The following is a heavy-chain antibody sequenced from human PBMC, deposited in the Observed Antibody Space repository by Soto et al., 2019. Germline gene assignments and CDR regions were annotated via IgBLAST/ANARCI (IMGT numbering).Heavy chain of an antibody. J-gene: IGHJ4*02. V-gene: IGHV3-23*01. CDR1: GFTFSSYA. D-gene: IGHD3-22*01. Sequence: HPGGSLRLSCAASGFTFSSYAMSWVRQAPGKGLEWVSAISGSGGSTYYADSVKGRFTISRDNSKNTLYLQMNSLRAEDTAVYYCAKVWRSSTGRFDSSGYPSYFDYWGQGTLVTVSS. CDR3: AKVWRSSTGRFDSSGYPSYFDY. CDR2: ISGSGGST.